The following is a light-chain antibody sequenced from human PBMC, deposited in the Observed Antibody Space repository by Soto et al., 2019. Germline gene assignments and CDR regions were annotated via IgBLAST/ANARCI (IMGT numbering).Light chain of an antibody. Sequence: SYALTQPPSVSVSPGQPASITCSGDKLGDKYACWYQQKQGQSPVPVIYQDSKRPSGIPERFSGYNSGNTATLTISGTQAMDEADYYCQAWDSSTAVFGTGPKLTVL. V-gene: IGLV3-1*01. CDR2: QDS. CDR1: KLGDKY. J-gene: IGLJ1*01. CDR3: QAWDSSTAV.